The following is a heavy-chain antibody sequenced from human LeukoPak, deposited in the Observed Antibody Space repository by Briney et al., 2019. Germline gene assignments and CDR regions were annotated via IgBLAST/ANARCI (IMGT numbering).Heavy chain of an antibody. CDR2: IYYSGST. J-gene: IGHJ6*03. CDR3: ARDPNPGGMDV. V-gene: IGHV4-59*01. Sequence: PSETLSLTCTVSGGFISSYYWSWIRQPPGKGLEWIGYIYYSGSTNYNPSLKSRVTISVDTSKNQFSLKLSSVTAADTAVYYCARDPNPGGMDVWGKGTTVTVSS. D-gene: IGHD3-10*01. CDR1: GGFISSYY.